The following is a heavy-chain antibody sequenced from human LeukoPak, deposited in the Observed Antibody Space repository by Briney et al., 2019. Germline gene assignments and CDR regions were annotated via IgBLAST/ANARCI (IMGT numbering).Heavy chain of an antibody. J-gene: IGHJ3*02. D-gene: IGHD3-22*01. CDR1: GGSISSSSYY. V-gene: IGHV4-39*07. Sequence: SETLSLTCTVSGGSISSSSYYWGWIRQPPGKGLEWIGSIYYSGSTYYNPSLKSRVTISVDTSKNQFSLKLSSVTAADTAVYYCASWLLHTIDAFDIWGQGTMVTVSS. CDR3: ASWLLHTIDAFDI. CDR2: IYYSGST.